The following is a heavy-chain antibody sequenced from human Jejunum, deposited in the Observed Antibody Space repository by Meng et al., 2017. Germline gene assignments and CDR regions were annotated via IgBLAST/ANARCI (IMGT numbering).Heavy chain of an antibody. CDR2: TNPDTGGT. Sequence: QVQRVQSGAEGKKSGAAVKVSCKASGYTFTDHYIHWVRQAPGQGLEWMGWTNPDTGGTNYAQKFQGWVTMTRDTSISTAYMELRRLRSDDTAVYYCARDAGSFLDYYFDSWGQGTLVTVSS. J-gene: IGHJ4*02. V-gene: IGHV1-2*04. CDR1: GYTFTDHY. CDR3: ARDAGSFLDYYFDS. D-gene: IGHD1-1*01.